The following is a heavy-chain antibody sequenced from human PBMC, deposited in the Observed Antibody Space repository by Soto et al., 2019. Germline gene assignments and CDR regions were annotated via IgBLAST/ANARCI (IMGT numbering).Heavy chain of an antibody. J-gene: IGHJ4*02. CDR2: ISPGGDNI. CDR1: GFSFSDHY. Sequence: QVQLVESGGGLVKPGGSLRLSCAASGFSFSDHYMSWIRQAPGKGLEWVSYISPGGDNIHYADSVKGRFTISRDNARNSLYLQMNSLRVEDTAVYYCVGETQWYFNYSGQGTLVTVSS. CDR3: VGETQWYFNY. V-gene: IGHV3-11*01. D-gene: IGHD2-8*01.